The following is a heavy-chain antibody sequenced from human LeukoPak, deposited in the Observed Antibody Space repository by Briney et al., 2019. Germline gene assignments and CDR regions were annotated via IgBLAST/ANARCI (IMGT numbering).Heavy chain of an antibody. V-gene: IGHV4-61*01. CDR3: ARHGTSGTNLNWFDP. D-gene: IGHD1-1*01. CDR1: GGSVSSGSDY. CDR2: IYYSGST. J-gene: IGHJ5*02. Sequence: PSETLSLTCTVSGGSVSSGSDYWSWNRQPPGKGLEWIGYIYYSGSTNYNPSLKSRVTISVDTSKNQFSLKLSSVTAADTAVYYCARHGTSGTNLNWFDPWGQGTLVTVSS.